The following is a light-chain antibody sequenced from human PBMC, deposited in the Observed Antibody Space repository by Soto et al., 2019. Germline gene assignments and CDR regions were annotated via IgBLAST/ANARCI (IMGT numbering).Light chain of an antibody. CDR3: MQALQTPGT. CDR1: QSLLHSNGYNY. Sequence: DIVMTQSPLSLPVTPGEPASISCRSSQSLLHSNGYNYLDWYLQKPGQSPQLLMYLGSSRASGVPDRFSGRGSGTDFTLRISRVEAEDVGVYYCMQALQTPGTFGQGTKVEIK. V-gene: IGKV2-28*01. CDR2: LGS. J-gene: IGKJ1*01.